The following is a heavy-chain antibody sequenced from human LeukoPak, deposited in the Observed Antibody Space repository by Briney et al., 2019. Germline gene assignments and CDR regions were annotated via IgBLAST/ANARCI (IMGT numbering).Heavy chain of an antibody. CDR1: GFTFSSYA. CDR2: ISGSGGST. Sequence: PGGSLRLSCAASGFTFSSYAMSWVRQAPGKGLEWVSAISGSGGSTYYADSVKGRFTISRDNSKNTLYLQMNSLRAEDTAVYYCAKGLGYCSGGSCYDATDDALDIWGQGTMVTVSS. D-gene: IGHD2-15*01. CDR3: AKGLGYCSGGSCYDATDDALDI. V-gene: IGHV3-23*01. J-gene: IGHJ3*02.